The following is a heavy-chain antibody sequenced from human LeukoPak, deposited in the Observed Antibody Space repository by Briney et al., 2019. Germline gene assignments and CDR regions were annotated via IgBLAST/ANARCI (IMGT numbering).Heavy chain of an antibody. CDR2: IWYDGSNK. CDR3: ARDEGDGYNPDY. V-gene: IGHV3-33*01. D-gene: IGHD5-24*01. J-gene: IGHJ4*02. Sequence: GGSLRLSCAASGFTFSSYGMHWVRQAPGKGLERVAVIWYDGSNKYYADSVKGRFTISRDNSKNTLYLQMHSLRAEDTAVYYCARDEGDGYNPDYWGQGTLVTVSS. CDR1: GFTFSSYG.